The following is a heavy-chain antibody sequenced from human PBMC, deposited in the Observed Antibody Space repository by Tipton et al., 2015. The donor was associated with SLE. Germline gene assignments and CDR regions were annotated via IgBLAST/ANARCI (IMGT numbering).Heavy chain of an antibody. Sequence: TLSLTCTVSGGSISSGGYYWSWIRRPPGKGLEWIGSIYYSGSTYYNPSLKSRVTISVDTSKNQFSLKLSSVTAADTAVYYCARWELHGGDFDYWGQGTLVTVSS. CDR2: IYYSGST. CDR3: ARWELHGGDFDY. V-gene: IGHV4-39*01. CDR1: GGSISSGGYY. J-gene: IGHJ4*02. D-gene: IGHD1-26*01.